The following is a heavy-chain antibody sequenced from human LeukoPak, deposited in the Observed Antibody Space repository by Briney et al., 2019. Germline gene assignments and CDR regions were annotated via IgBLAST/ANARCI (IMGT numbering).Heavy chain of an antibody. CDR1: GCSISSSSYY. V-gene: IGHV4-39*07. D-gene: IGHD5-12*01. CDR3: ARVAQLEIVEDAFDI. Sequence: SETLSLTCTVSGCSISSSSYYWGWIRQPPGKGLEWIGSIYYSGSTYYNPSLKSRVTISVDTSKNQFSLKLSSVTAADTAVYYCARVAQLEIVEDAFDIWGQGTMVTVSS. CDR2: IYYSGST. J-gene: IGHJ3*02.